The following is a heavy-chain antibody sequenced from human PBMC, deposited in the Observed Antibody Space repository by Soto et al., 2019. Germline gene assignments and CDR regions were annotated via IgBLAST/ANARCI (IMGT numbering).Heavy chain of an antibody. CDR3: AKGLDTGYCSSTSCPPSDY. CDR2: ISGSGGST. Sequence: GGSLRLSCAASGFTFSSYAMSWVRQAPGKGLEWVSAISGSGGSTYYADSVKGRVTISRDNSKNTLYLQMNSLRAEDTAVYYCAKGLDTGYCSSTSCPPSDYWGQGTLVTVSS. D-gene: IGHD2-2*01. CDR1: GFTFSSYA. J-gene: IGHJ4*02. V-gene: IGHV3-23*01.